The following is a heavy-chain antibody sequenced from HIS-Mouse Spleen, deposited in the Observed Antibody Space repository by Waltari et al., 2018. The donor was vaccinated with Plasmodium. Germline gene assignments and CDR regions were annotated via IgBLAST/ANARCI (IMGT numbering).Heavy chain of an antibody. CDR1: GFTFSSDA. CDR3: ARSHFRFLEWLFDY. CDR2: ISYDGSNK. Sequence: QVQLVESGGGVVQPGRYLRLYCAASGFTFSSDAMHWVRQAPGKGLDWVAVISYDGSNKYYADSVKGRFTISRDNSKNTLYLQMNSLRAEDTAVYYCARSHFRFLEWLFDYWGQGTLVTVSS. D-gene: IGHD3-3*01. J-gene: IGHJ4*02. V-gene: IGHV3-30*01.